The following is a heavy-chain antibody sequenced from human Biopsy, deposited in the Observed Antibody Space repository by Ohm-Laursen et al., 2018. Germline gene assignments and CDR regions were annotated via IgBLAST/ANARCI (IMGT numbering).Heavy chain of an antibody. CDR1: GYAVNDYF. D-gene: IGHD3-16*01. V-gene: IGHV1-2*02. J-gene: IGHJ3*01. CDR3: ARDIMNRIAGLVARSDVFDV. CDR2: ISPNSGGT. Sequence: ASVKVSCKGSGYAVNDYFLHWLRQAPGQGPEWMGWISPNSGGTNYAQKFQGRVTMTTDTSTSTVYLELRRLISDDTAVYYCARDIMNRIAGLVARSDVFDVWGQGTLFTVSS.